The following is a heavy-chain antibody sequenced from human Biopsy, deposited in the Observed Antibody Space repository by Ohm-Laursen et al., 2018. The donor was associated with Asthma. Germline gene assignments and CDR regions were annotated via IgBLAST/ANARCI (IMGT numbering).Heavy chain of an antibody. Sequence: ASVKVSCKASRYTFIHFAIHWVRQAPGQRLEWMGWINAGDGNTKYSQKFQGRVTITRDTSASTAYMDLRSLRSEDTAMYYCARTYYDFLTGQVNDAFALWGHGTTVTVS. CDR2: INAGDGNT. V-gene: IGHV1-3*01. CDR1: RYTFIHFA. D-gene: IGHD3-9*01. CDR3: ARTYYDFLTGQVNDAFAL. J-gene: IGHJ3*01.